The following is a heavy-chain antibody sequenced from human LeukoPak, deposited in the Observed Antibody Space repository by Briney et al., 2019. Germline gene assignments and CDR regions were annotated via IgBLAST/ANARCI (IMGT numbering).Heavy chain of an antibody. Sequence: SVKVSCKASGGTFSSYAISWVRQAPGQGLEWMGGIIPIFGTANYAQKFQGRVTITADESTSTAYMELSSLTSEDTAVYYCAPYCSSTSCQLNWGQGTLVTVSS. V-gene: IGHV1-69*01. CDR3: APYCSSTSCQLN. J-gene: IGHJ4*02. D-gene: IGHD2-2*01. CDR1: GGTFSSYA. CDR2: IIPIFGTA.